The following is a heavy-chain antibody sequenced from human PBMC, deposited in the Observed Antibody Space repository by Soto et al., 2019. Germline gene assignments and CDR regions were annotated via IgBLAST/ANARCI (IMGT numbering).Heavy chain of an antibody. Sequence: QVQLVQSGAEVKKAGSSVTVSCKPSGGFLRNYAITWVRQAPGHGLEWMGGIIPIFGAANYAQKFEGRVTLTADKATSTPNMEMSSLRYDATAGDYCGRVAQELVLCGFDAWGQGTRVTVSS. J-gene: IGHJ5*02. CDR2: IIPIFGAA. V-gene: IGHV1-69*06. CDR1: GGFLRNYA. D-gene: IGHD6-13*01. CDR3: GRVAQELVLCGFDA.